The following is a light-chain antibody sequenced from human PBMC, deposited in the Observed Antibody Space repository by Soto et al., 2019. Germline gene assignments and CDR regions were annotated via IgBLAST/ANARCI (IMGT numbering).Light chain of an antibody. CDR1: SGDVGGYNY. Sequence: QSALTQPASVSGSPGQSITISCTGTSGDVGGYNYVSWYQQYPGKAPKLMIYDVTSRPSGVSNRFSGSKSGNTASLTISGLQAEGEADYYCSSYTTRSTWVFGGGTKLTVL. CDR3: SSYTTRSTWV. CDR2: DVT. J-gene: IGLJ3*02. V-gene: IGLV2-14*01.